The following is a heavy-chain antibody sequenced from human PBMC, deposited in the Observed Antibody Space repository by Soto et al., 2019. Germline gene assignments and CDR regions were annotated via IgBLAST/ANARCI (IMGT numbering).Heavy chain of an antibody. V-gene: IGHV3-30*04. CDR2: ISYDGRVK. CDR3: ARDFIVGAPDYFDY. J-gene: IGHJ4*02. D-gene: IGHD1-26*01. CDR1: GCTFSANP. Sequence: PWGSLRPSWGASGCTFSANPRRWVRQASGKGLEWVAVISYDGRVKYYVDSVKGQFTISRDDSKNTLYLQMNSLRVDDTAVYYCARDFIVGAPDYFDYWGQGTLVTVSS.